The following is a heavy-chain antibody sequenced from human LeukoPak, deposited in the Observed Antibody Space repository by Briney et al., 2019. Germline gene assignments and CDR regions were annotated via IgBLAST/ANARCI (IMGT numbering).Heavy chain of an antibody. J-gene: IGHJ4*02. Sequence: PGGSLRLSCAASGFTFSSYAMSWVRQAPGKGLEWVSSITSSGAATYYADSVKGRFTISRNNSDNTLYLQMNKLRAEDAAVYYCAKDRPNHYGSYGHYYKLNGDCWGQGTLVTVSS. CDR1: GFTFSSYA. CDR2: ITSSGAAT. V-gene: IGHV3-23*01. D-gene: IGHD3-22*01. CDR3: AKDRPNHYGSYGHYYKLNGDC.